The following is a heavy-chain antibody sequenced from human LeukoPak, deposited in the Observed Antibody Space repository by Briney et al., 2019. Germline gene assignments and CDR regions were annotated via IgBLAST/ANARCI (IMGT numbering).Heavy chain of an antibody. Sequence: GGSLRLSCGASGFTFSRYGMHWVRQAPGKGLEWVAYIRKDGSDKYYVDSVEGRFTISRDSSKNMVYLQMNGLRAEDTAVYYCAKDSNWAFDYWGQGTLVSVSS. CDR1: GFTFSRYG. CDR3: AKDSNWAFDY. CDR2: IRKDGSDK. J-gene: IGHJ4*02. V-gene: IGHV3-30*02. D-gene: IGHD7-27*01.